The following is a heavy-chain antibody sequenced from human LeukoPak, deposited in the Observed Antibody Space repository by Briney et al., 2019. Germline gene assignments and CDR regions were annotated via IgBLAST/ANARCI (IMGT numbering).Heavy chain of an antibody. J-gene: IGHJ4*02. Sequence: ASVNVSYKASGYTFTDYYVHWVQQAPGQGLEWMGWINPNSADTSYEKKFRGRVLMTRATSINTAYVVLSGLKSDDTAVYYCARPLTGTSWYYFAYWGQGTLVTVSS. CDR1: GYTFTDYY. V-gene: IGHV1-2*02. CDR2: INPNSADT. CDR3: ARPLTGTSWYYFAY. D-gene: IGHD1-7*01.